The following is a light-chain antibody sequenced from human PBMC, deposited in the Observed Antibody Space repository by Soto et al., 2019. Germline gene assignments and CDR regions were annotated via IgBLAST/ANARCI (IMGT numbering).Light chain of an antibody. CDR1: QSISSTY. CDR3: QQRSNWPPT. J-gene: IGKJ1*01. CDR2: GAS. Sequence: EIVLTQSPGTLSLSPGERATLSCRASQSISSTYLTWYHQKPGQAPRLLMYGASTRATGFPDRFSGSGSGTDFTLTITSLEPEDFAVYYCQQRSNWPPTFGQGTKVDI. V-gene: IGKV3D-20*02.